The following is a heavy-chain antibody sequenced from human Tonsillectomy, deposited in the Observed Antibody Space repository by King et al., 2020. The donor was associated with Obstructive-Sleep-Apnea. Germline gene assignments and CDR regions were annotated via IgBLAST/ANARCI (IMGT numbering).Heavy chain of an antibody. Sequence: QLVQSGAEVKKPGASVKVSCKASGYTFTDYYMHWVRQAPGQWLEWMGWINPNSGGTNYAQKFQGRVTMTRDTSISTAYMELSRLRSDDTAVYYCARLRHGSGSYFVYWGQGTLVTVS. V-gene: IGHV1-2*02. D-gene: IGHD3-10*01. CDR1: GYTFTDYY. J-gene: IGHJ4*02. CDR3: ARLRHGSGSYFVY. CDR2: INPNSGGT.